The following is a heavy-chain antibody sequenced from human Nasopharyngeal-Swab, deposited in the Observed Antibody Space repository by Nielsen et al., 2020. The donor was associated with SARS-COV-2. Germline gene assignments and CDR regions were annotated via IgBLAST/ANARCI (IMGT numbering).Heavy chain of an antibody. CDR3: TRCGGGCYSGRDY. J-gene: IGHJ4*02. Sequence: GESLKISCAASGFTFSDSAIHWVRQDSGEGLEWVARIISKGNNYATAYSASVKGRFIIFRDDPTNTAYLQMNSLKTEDTAMYYCTRCGGGCYSGRDYWGQGTLVTVSS. CDR1: GFTFSDSA. V-gene: IGHV3-73*01. CDR2: IISKGNNYAT. D-gene: IGHD2-15*01.